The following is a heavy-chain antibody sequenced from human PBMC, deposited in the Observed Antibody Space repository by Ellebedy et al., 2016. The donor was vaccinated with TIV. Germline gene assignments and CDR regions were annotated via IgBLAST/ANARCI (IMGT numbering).Heavy chain of an antibody. J-gene: IGHJ4*02. CDR2: ISGSGGGT. V-gene: IGHV3-23*01. D-gene: IGHD3-10*01. CDR1: GFTFSTYA. Sequence: GESLKISCAASGFTFSTYAMSWARQAPGRGLEWVSTISGSGGGTYYTDSVKGRFTISRDNSKNTLHLQMNSLRAGDTAIYYCARLRYFGSGSYSDYWGQGTLVTVSS. CDR3: ARLRYFGSGSYSDY.